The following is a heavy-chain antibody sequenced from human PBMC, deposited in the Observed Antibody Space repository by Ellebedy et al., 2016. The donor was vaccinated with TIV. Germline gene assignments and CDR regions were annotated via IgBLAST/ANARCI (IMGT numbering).Heavy chain of an antibody. CDR1: GITVSRQY. CDR2: IYSDGRT. V-gene: IGHV3-53*01. CDR3: ASRTRGDYPYFDF. D-gene: IGHD4-17*01. Sequence: GESLKISCAASGITVSRQYMSWVRQAPGKGLEWVSLIYSDGRTYYADSVKGRFTISRDNSKNTLYLQMNSIRAEDTALYYCASRTRGDYPYFDFWGQGTLVTVSS. J-gene: IGHJ4*02.